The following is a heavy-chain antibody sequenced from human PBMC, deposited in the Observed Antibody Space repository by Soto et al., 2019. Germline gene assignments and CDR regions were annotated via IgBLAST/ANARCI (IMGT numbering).Heavy chain of an antibody. CDR3: ATQEVGGSYVYTFDP. CDR2: IYYSGST. J-gene: IGHJ5*02. Sequence: QLHLRESGPGLVKPSETLSLTCTVSGGSITSSSYYWGWIRQPPGKGLEWIGSIYYSGSTYYNPSLESRGTISVDTSKNQFSLKLSSVTAADTAVYYCATQEVGGSYVYTFDPWGQGTLVTVSS. V-gene: IGHV4-39*01. D-gene: IGHD1-26*01. CDR1: GGSITSSSYY.